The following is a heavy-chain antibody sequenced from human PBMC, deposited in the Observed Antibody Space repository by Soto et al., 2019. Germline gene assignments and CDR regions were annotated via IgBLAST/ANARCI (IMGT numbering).Heavy chain of an antibody. V-gene: IGHV3-21*01. CDR1: GFTFSSYS. D-gene: IGHD3-16*01. CDR3: ARGIYYDYAWGSPNPDY. CDR2: ISSSSYI. Sequence: GGSLRLSCAASGFTFSSYSMNWVRQAPGKGLEWVSSISSSSYIYYADSVKGRFTISRDNAKNSLYLQMNSLRAEDTAVYYCARGIYYDYAWGSPNPDYWGQGTLVTVSS. J-gene: IGHJ4*02.